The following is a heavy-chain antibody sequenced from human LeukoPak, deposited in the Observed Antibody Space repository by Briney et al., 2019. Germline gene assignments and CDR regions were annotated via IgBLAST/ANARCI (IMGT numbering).Heavy chain of an antibody. V-gene: IGHV1-69*05. CDR2: IIPIFGTA. D-gene: IGHD3-3*01. CDR3: ARATITIFGVVIFEWFDP. CDR1: GGTFSSYA. Sequence: GSSVKVSCKASGGTFSSYAISWVRQAPGQGLEWMGGIIPIFGTANYAQKFQGRVTITTDESTSTAYMELSSLRSEDTAVYYCARATITIFGVVIFEWFDPWGQGTLVTVSP. J-gene: IGHJ5*02.